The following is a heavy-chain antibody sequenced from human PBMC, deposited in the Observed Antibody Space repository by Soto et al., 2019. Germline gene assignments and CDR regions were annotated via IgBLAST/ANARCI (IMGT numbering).Heavy chain of an antibody. D-gene: IGHD3-10*01. CDR3: ARGGRYYYGSGMLYYYYGMDV. J-gene: IGHJ6*02. Sequence: SETLSLTCTVSGGSVSSGSYYWSWIRQPPGKGLEWIGYIYYSGSTNYNPSLKSRVTISVDTSKNQFSLKLSSVTAADTAVYYCARGGRYYYGSGMLYYYYGMDVWGQGTTVTVSS. CDR2: IYYSGST. CDR1: GGSVSSGSYY. V-gene: IGHV4-61*01.